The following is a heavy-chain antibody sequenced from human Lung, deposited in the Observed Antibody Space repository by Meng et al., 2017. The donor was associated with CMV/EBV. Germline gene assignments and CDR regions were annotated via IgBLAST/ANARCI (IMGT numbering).Heavy chain of an antibody. Sequence: GESLKISCAASGLTLSSYGIHWVRQAPGKGLEWVAFIRYDGDKKEYVDSVKGRFTISRDNSKNMVNLQMNSLRAEDTAVYYCAKGSGRGGHLWFRGVDYWGQGTLVTVSS. CDR3: AKGSGRGGHLWFRGVDY. V-gene: IGHV3-30*02. CDR1: GLTLSSYG. CDR2: IRYDGDKK. J-gene: IGHJ4*02. D-gene: IGHD2-15*01.